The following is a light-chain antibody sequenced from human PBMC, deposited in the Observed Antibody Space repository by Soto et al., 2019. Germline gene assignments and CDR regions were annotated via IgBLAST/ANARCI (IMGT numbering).Light chain of an antibody. CDR1: HSVSSSY. Sequence: EIVLTQSPGTLSLSPGERATLSCSASHSVSSSYLAWYQQKPGQAPRLLIYGASSRATGIPDRFSGSGSGTDFTLTISRLEPEDFAVYYCQQYGSSPYTFGQGTKLEIK. CDR2: GAS. CDR3: QQYGSSPYT. J-gene: IGKJ2*01. V-gene: IGKV3-20*01.